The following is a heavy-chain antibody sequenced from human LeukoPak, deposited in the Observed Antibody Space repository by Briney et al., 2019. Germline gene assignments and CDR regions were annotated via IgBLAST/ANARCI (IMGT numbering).Heavy chain of an antibody. J-gene: IGHJ6*02. V-gene: IGHV3-30*03. D-gene: IGHD6-19*01. CDR2: LSYDGSNK. CDR1: GFMFSSYG. Sequence: PGGSLRLSCAASGFMFSSYGMHWVRQAPGKGLEWVAVLSYDGSNKYYADSVKGRFTISRDNSRNTLYLQMNSLRAEDTAVYYCAREWRVQALYYYGMDVWGQGTTVIVS. CDR3: AREWRVQALYYYGMDV.